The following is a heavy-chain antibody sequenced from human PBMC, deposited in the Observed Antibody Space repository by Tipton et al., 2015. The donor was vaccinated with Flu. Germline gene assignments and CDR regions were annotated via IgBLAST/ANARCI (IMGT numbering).Heavy chain of an antibody. J-gene: IGHJ3*02. V-gene: IGHV4-61*02. CDR1: GGSMTSGNYY. CDR2: IYTTGSI. D-gene: IGHD1-26*01. Sequence: TLSLTCTVSGGSMTSGNYYWNWIRQPAGKGLEWIGRIYTTGSIKYNPSLKSRVTISVDTSKVQFSLSLSSVTAADTAVYYCARAPHDMDNHLLVEWVSDIWGQGAMVTVSS. CDR3: ARAPHDMDNHLLVEWVSDI.